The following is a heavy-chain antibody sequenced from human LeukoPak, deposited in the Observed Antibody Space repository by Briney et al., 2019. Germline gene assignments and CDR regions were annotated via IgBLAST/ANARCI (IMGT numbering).Heavy chain of an antibody. V-gene: IGHV3-30*04. CDR3: ARALLAAAGTFWFDP. CDR2: ISYDGSNK. J-gene: IGHJ5*02. CDR1: GFTFSSYA. Sequence: PGRSLRLSCAASGFTFSSYAMHWVRQAPGKGLEWVAVISYDGSNKYYADSVKGRFTISRDNSKNTVYLQMNSLRAEDTAVYYSARALLAAAGTFWFDPWGQGTLVTASS. D-gene: IGHD6-13*01.